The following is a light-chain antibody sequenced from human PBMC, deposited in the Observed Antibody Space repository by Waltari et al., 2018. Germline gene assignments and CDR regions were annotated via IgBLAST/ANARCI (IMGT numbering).Light chain of an antibody. CDR2: VNSDGSH. CDR1: SGHSSNI. Sequence: QLVVTQSPSASAPLGASVKLTCTLSSGHSSNIVAWLPQRPEKGPRYLMKVNSDGSHIKGDDIPDRFSGSSSGAERYLTISSLQPDDEADYYCQTGGHGTWVFGGGTTLIVL. CDR3: QTGGHGTWV. V-gene: IGLV4-69*01. J-gene: IGLJ3*02.